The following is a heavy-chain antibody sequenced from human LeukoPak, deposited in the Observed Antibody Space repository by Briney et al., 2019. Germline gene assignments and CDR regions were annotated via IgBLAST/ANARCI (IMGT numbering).Heavy chain of an antibody. CDR1: GFTFSSYA. D-gene: IGHD3-10*01. CDR2: ISGNGGST. J-gene: IGHJ5*02. CDR3: ARDAITFYGSRLNWFDP. Sequence: GGSLRLSCAASGFTFSSYAMSWVRQAPGKGLEWVSAISGNGGSTYYADSVKGRFTISRDNSKNTLYLQMNSLRAEDTALYHCARDAITFYGSRLNWFDPWGQGTLVTVSS. V-gene: IGHV3-23*01.